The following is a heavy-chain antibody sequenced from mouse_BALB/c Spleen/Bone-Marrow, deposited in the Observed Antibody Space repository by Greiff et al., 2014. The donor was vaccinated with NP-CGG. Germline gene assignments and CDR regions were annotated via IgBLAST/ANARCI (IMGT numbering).Heavy chain of an antibody. Sequence: VQLQQSGAELVKPGASVKLSCTASGFNIKDTYIHWVNQRPEQGLEWNGRIDPANGFAKYDPKFQGKATITADTSSNTAYLHLSSLTSEDTAVYYCARAYYGNYPYVMDYWGQGTSVTVSS. V-gene: IGHV14-3*02. CDR3: ARAYYGNYPYVMDY. CDR2: IDPANGFA. J-gene: IGHJ4*01. D-gene: IGHD2-10*01. CDR1: GFNIKDTY.